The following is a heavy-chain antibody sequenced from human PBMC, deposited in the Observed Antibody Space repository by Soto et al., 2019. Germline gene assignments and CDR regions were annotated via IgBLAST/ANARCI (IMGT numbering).Heavy chain of an antibody. Sequence: SVKVSCKATGYSFKNYAVHWGRQAPVQRLEWMGFTNEGSGNTRFSQKFQGRISITRDTSASTVYLDLSSLTSEDTAIYYCARDDRSVSGVVTLDHWGPGTLVTVSS. D-gene: IGHD3-3*01. J-gene: IGHJ4*02. CDR3: ARDDRSVSGVVTLDH. CDR1: GYSFKNYA. V-gene: IGHV1-3*01. CDR2: TNEGSGNT.